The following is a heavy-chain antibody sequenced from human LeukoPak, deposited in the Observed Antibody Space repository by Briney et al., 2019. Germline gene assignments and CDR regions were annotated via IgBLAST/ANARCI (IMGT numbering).Heavy chain of an antibody. CDR2: ISGSGGST. CDR1: GFTFSSYG. Sequence: GGSLRLSCAASGFTFSSYGMSWVRQAPGKGLEWVSAISGSGGSTYYADSVKGRFTISRDNSKNTLYLQMNSLRAEDTAVYYCARESRNTVRWMGYWGQGTLVTVSS. D-gene: IGHD4-17*01. J-gene: IGHJ4*02. V-gene: IGHV3-23*01. CDR3: ARESRNTVRWMGY.